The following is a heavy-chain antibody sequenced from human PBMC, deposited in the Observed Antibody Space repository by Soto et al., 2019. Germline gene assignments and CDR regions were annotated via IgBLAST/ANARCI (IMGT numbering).Heavy chain of an antibody. CDR2: INPKNGGT. CDR1: GYTFTGYC. J-gene: IGHJ5*01. CDR3: ARAHPGAPQRWFDS. Sequence: QVQLVQSGAEVKNPGASVKVSCKASGYTFTGYCIHWVRQAPGQGLEWVAWINPKNGGTSYAQKFQGRVTLTTDTSVNTAYMDLSGLESDDTAIYYCARAHPGAPQRWFDSWGPGTLFTVSS. V-gene: IGHV1-2*02.